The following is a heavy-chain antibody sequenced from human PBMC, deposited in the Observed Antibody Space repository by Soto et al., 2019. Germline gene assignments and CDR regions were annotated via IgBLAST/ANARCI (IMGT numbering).Heavy chain of an antibody. CDR1: GGSISSYY. D-gene: IGHD3-3*01. Sequence: SETVSLTCTVSGGSISSYYWSWIRQPPGKGLEWIGYIYYSGSTNYNPSLKSRVTISVDTSKNQFSLKLSSVTAADTAVYYCARAGDFWSALSGVFDIWGQGTMGTFS. CDR2: IYYSGST. V-gene: IGHV4-59*01. J-gene: IGHJ3*02. CDR3: ARAGDFWSALSGVFDI.